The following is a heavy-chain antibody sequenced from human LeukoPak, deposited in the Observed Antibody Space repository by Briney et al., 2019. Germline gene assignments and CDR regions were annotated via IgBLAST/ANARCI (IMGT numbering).Heavy chain of an antibody. CDR1: GGSISSSSYY. J-gene: IGHJ4*02. CDR2: IYYSGST. V-gene: IGHV4-39*01. D-gene: IGHD3-10*01. CDR3: ARRGLTMVRGVDY. Sequence: SETLSLTCTVSGGSISSSSYYWGWIRQPPGKGLEWIGSIYYSGSTYYNPSLKSRVTISVDTSKNQFSLKLSSVTAADTAVYYCARRGLTMVRGVDYWGQGTLVTVSS.